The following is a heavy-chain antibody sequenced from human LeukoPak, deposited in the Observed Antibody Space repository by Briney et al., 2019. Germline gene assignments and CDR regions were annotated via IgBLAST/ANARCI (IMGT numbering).Heavy chain of an antibody. V-gene: IGHV3-21*01. CDR1: GFTFSSYS. J-gene: IGHJ5*02. Sequence: KAGGSLRLSCAASGFTFSSYSMNWVRQAPGKGLEWVSSISSSSSYIYYADSVEGRFTISRDNAKNSLYLQMNSLRAEDTAVYYCARAPGGYCSSTSCYVWFDPWGQGTLVTVSS. D-gene: IGHD2-2*01. CDR2: ISSSSSYI. CDR3: ARAPGGYCSSTSCYVWFDP.